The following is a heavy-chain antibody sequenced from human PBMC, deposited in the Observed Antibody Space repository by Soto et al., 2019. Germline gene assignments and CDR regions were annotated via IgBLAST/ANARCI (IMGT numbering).Heavy chain of an antibody. V-gene: IGHV1-58*01. CDR3: ARGFRVAATRWWFDP. D-gene: IGHD2-15*01. Sequence: SVKVSCKTSGFTFSSSAVHWVRQARGHRLQWIGWIDVGSANANYAQKLQGRVTMTTDTSTSTAYMELRSLRSDDTAVYYCARGFRVAATRWWFDPWGQGTLVTVSS. CDR2: IDVGSANA. J-gene: IGHJ5*02. CDR1: GFTFSSSA.